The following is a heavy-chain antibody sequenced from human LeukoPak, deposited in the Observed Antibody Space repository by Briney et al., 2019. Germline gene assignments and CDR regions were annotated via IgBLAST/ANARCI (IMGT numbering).Heavy chain of an antibody. CDR3: ARNGGRWTMVRGDGFYFDY. D-gene: IGHD3-10*01. Sequence: GRSLRLSCAASGFTFSSYGMHWVRQAPGKGLEWVTVISYDGSDKYYADSVKGRFTISRDNSKNTLYVQMNSLRPEDTAVYYCARNGGRWTMVRGDGFYFDYWGQGTLVTVSS. V-gene: IGHV3-30*03. CDR1: GFTFSSYG. J-gene: IGHJ4*02. CDR2: ISYDGSDK.